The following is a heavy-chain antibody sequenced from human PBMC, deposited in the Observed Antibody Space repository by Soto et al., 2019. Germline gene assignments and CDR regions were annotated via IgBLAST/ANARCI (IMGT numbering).Heavy chain of an antibody. CDR3: ERDQGYSGSGRGWFDP. Sequence: LLVESGGGLVQPGGSLRVSCVASGLTFSDTYMTRVRQAPGKGLEWVSTIYSGGNTHYADSVKGRFTISRDNSKSTVYLQMNNLKDEDTAVYYCERDQGYSGSGRGWFDPWGQGTLVTVSS. J-gene: IGHJ5*02. CDR1: GLTFSDTY. CDR2: IYSGGNT. D-gene: IGHD3-10*01. V-gene: IGHV3-66*01.